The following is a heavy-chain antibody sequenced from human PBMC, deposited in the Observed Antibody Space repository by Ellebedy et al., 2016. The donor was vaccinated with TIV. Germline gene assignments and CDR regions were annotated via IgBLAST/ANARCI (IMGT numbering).Heavy chain of an antibody. CDR1: GSLISSGYY. V-gene: IGHV4-38-2*02. D-gene: IGHD5-18*01. Sequence: SETLSLXXTVPGSLISSGYYWGWTRQPPGQGLEWIGSMFHSGSTYYNPSLKSRVTISVDTTKNQWSLRLRSVTAADTAVYYCARGRGPSYDLPHQHWGQGTLVTVSS. J-gene: IGHJ1*01. CDR2: MFHSGST. CDR3: ARGRGPSYDLPHQH.